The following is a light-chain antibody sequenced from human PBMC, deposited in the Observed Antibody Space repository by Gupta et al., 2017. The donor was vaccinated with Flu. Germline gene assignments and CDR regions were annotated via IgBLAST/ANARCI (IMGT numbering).Light chain of an antibody. CDR1: QTIGSY. V-gene: IGKV1-39*01. Sequence: DIQMTQSPSSLSASVGDRVTITCRASQTIGSYLNWYQHKEGKAPKLLIYSASSLQGGVPSRFSGSGSGTDFTLTISSLEPDDFATYYCQQSYVTPLTFGGGTKLEVK. CDR2: SAS. J-gene: IGKJ4*02. CDR3: QQSYVTPLT.